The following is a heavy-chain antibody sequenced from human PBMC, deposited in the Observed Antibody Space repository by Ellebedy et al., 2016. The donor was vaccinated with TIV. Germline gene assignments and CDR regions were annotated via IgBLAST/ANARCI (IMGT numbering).Heavy chain of an antibody. CDR3: ARTSPYSTMIVVDYWYFDL. CDR2: IYYSGST. Sequence: MPSETLSLTCTVSGGSISSYYWSWIRQPPGKGLEWIGYIYYSGSTNYNPSLKSRVTISVDTSKNQFSLKLSSVTAADTAVYYCARTSPYSTMIVVDYWYFDLWGRGTLVTVSS. D-gene: IGHD3-22*01. CDR1: GGSISSYY. J-gene: IGHJ2*01. V-gene: IGHV4-59*08.